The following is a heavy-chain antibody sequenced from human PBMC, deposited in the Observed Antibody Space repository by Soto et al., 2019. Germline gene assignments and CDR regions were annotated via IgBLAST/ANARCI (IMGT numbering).Heavy chain of an antibody. V-gene: IGHV3-23*01. CDR1: GFTFSNYA. CDR2: ISPSGGTT. J-gene: IGHJ4*02. D-gene: IGHD3-3*01. Sequence: GSLRLSCAASGFTFSNYAMTWVRQAPGKGLEWVSGISPSGGTTYYADSVKGRFTISRDNSKNALYLQMSSLRAEDTALFYCARRASRTTWIDYWGQGTLVTVSS. CDR3: ARRASRTTWIDY.